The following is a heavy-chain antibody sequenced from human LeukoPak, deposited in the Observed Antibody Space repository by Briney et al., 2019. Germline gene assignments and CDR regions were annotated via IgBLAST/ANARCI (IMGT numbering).Heavy chain of an antibody. D-gene: IGHD3-22*01. J-gene: IGHJ4*02. CDR2: INTAVGTA. V-gene: IGHV1-69*04. CDR1: GRTLSNYA. Sequence: SVKVSCKPSGRTLSNYAINWVRQAPGQGLEWMGRINTAVGTADYAQKFQGRVTGNADKSTTTAYMEVTSLRSEDTAVYYCAFYYYESRGSYLDYFEYWGQGTLVTVSS. CDR3: AFYYYESRGSYLDYFEY.